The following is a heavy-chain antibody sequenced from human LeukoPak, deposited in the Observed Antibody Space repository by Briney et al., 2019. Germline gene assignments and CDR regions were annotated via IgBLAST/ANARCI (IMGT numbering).Heavy chain of an antibody. V-gene: IGHV7-4-1*02. CDR1: GYTFTSYA. Sequence: ASVNVSCKASGYTFTSYAMNWVRQAPGQGLEWMGWINTNTGNPAYAQGFTGRFVFSLDTSASTAYLQISSLKAEDTAVYYCARDHGSQRYWFDPWGQGTLVTVSS. J-gene: IGHJ5*02. D-gene: IGHD1-26*01. CDR2: INTNTGNP. CDR3: ARDHGSQRYWFDP.